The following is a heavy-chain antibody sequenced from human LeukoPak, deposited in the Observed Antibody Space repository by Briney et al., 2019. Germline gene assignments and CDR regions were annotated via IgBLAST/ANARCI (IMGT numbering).Heavy chain of an antibody. CDR2: INHSGST. D-gene: IGHD3-3*01. V-gene: IGHV4-34*01. CDR3: ARTIFGVVTLYGMDV. J-gene: IGHJ6*02. CDR1: GGAFSGYY. Sequence: PSETLSLTCAVYGGAFSGYYWSWIRQPPGKGLEWIGEINHSGSTNYNPSLKSRVTISVDTSKNQFSLKLSSVTAADTAVYYCARTIFGVVTLYGMDVWGQGTTVTVSS.